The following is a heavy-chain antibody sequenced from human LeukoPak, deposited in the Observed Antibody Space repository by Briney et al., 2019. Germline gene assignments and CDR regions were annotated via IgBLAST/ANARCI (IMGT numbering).Heavy chain of an antibody. D-gene: IGHD3-3*01. Sequence: TLSLTYPVSGGSISSGSYYWSWIRQPTGKGLEWIGRIYTSGSTNYNPSLKSRVTISVDTSKNQFSLKLSSVTAADTAVYYCARYYYDLDYYYGMDVWGQGTTVTVSS. CDR1: GGSISSGSYY. J-gene: IGHJ6*02. V-gene: IGHV4-61*02. CDR2: IYTSGST. CDR3: ARYYYDLDYYYGMDV.